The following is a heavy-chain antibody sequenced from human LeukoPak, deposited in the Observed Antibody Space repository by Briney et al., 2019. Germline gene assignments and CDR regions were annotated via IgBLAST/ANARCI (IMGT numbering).Heavy chain of an antibody. Sequence: GESLKISCKGSGYSFTSYWIGWVRQMPGKGLEWMGIIYPGDSDTRYSPSFQGQVTISADKSISTAYLQWSSLKASDTAMYYCAVPLLLHYYCSSTSCYRGGAFDIWGQGTMVTVSS. CDR1: GYSFTSYW. CDR3: AVPLLLHYYCSSTSCYRGGAFDI. J-gene: IGHJ3*02. D-gene: IGHD2-2*02. CDR2: IYPGDSDT. V-gene: IGHV5-51*01.